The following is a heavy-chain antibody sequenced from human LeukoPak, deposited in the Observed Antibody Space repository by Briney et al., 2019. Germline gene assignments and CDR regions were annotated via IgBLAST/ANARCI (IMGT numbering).Heavy chain of an antibody. CDR3: ARGSGYGIPYYFDY. J-gene: IGHJ4*02. Sequence: PSETLSLTCAVYGGSFSGYYWSWIRQPPGKGLEWIGEINHSGSTNYNPSLKSRVTISVDTSKNQSSLKLSSVTAADTAVYYCARGSGYGIPYYFDYWGEGTLVTVSS. CDR2: INHSGST. CDR1: GGSFSGYY. D-gene: IGHD3-22*01. V-gene: IGHV4-34*01.